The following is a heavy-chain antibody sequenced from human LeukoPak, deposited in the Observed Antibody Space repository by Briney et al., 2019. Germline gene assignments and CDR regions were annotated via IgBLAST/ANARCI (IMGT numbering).Heavy chain of an antibody. CDR2: IYYSGST. V-gene: IGHV4-39*07. CDR3: ARGSPRFLEWLSNRFDP. D-gene: IGHD3-3*01. Sequence: PSETLSLTCTVSGGSISSSSYYWGWIRQPPGKGLEWIGNIYYSGSTYYNPSLKSRVTISVDTSKNQFSLKLSSVTAADTAVYYCARGSPRFLEWLSNRFDPWGQGTLVTVSS. CDR1: GGSISSSSYY. J-gene: IGHJ5*02.